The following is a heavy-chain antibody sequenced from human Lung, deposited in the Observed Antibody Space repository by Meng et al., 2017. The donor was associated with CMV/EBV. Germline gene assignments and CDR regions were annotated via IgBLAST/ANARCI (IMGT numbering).Heavy chain of an antibody. Sequence: GGSXRLXCTASGFTFSDYWMHWVRQTPGKGLLWVSRIKGDGSHTIYGDSVKGRFTISRDNAKNTLYLQMNTLRVEDTAVYYCVRDGHSWNFDYWGQGSVVTVSS. CDR3: VRDGHSWNFDY. CDR2: IKGDGSHT. V-gene: IGHV3-74*01. J-gene: IGHJ4*02. D-gene: IGHD6-13*01. CDR1: GFTFSDYW.